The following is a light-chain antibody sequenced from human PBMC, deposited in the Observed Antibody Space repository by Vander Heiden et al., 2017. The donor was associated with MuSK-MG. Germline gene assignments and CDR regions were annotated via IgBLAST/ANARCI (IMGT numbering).Light chain of an antibody. J-gene: IGLJ2*01. V-gene: IGLV1-40*01. CDR3: QSSDSSRASV. CDR2: GNS. CDR1: SSNIGAGYD. Sequence: QSVLTQPPSVSGAPGQRVTISCTGSSSNIGAGYDVHWYQQLPGTAPKRLIYGNSNRPSGVPDRFSGSKSGTSAYLAITGLRAGCEAYYYCQSSDSSRASVFGERTERTLV.